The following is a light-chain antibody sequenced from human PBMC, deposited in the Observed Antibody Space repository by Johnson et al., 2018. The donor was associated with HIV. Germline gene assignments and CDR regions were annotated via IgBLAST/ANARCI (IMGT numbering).Light chain of an antibody. CDR3: GTWDSSLSAYV. V-gene: IGLV1-51*01. CDR2: DNN. Sequence: QSVLTQPPSVSAAPGQKVTISCSGSSSNIGNNYVSWYQQLPGTAPKLLIYDNNKRPSGTPDRFSGSKSGTSATLGITGLQTGDEADYYCGTWDSSLSAYVFGTGTKVTFL. J-gene: IGLJ1*01. CDR1: SSNIGNNY.